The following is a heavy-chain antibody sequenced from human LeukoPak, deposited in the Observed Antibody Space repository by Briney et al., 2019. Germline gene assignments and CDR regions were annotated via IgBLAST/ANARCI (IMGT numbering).Heavy chain of an antibody. D-gene: IGHD2-2*01. J-gene: IGHJ5*02. CDR2: INHSGST. CDR1: GGSFSGYY. CDR3: ARVGPPYAEYQLLSMTNWFDP. Sequence: PSETLSLTCAVYGGSFSGYYWSWIRQPPGKGLEWIGEINHSGSTNYNPSLKSRVTISVDTSKNQFSLKLSSVTAADTAVYYCARVGPPYAEYQLLSMTNWFDPWGQGTLVTVSS. V-gene: IGHV4-34*09.